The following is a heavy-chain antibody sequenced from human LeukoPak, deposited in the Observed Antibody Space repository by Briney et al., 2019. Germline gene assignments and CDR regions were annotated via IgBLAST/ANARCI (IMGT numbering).Heavy chain of an antibody. CDR2: IYYSGST. CDR3: ARGQGYGLLNALDD. CDR1: GDSISFYY. V-gene: IGHV4-59*01. J-gene: IGHJ4*02. Sequence: SETLSLTCTVSGDSISFYYWSWIRQPPGKGLEWIGYIYYSGSTNYNPSLKSRVTMSIDTSKNQFSLKLSSVIAADTAVYYCARGQGYGLLNALDDWGQGTLVTVSS. D-gene: IGHD3-10*01.